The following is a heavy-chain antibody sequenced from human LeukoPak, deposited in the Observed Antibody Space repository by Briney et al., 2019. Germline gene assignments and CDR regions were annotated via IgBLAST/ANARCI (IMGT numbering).Heavy chain of an antibody. J-gene: IGHJ6*02. CDR3: ARDSVVVVAATPMPYYYYGMDV. CDR1: GFTFSSYS. CDR2: ISSSSSPI. V-gene: IGHV3-48*02. D-gene: IGHD2-15*01. Sequence: GGSLRLSCAASGFTFSSYSMNWVRQAPGKGLEWVSYISSSSSPIYYADSVKGRFTISRDNAKNSLYLQMNSLRDEDTAVYYCARDSVVVVAATPMPYYYYGMDVWGQGTTVTVSS.